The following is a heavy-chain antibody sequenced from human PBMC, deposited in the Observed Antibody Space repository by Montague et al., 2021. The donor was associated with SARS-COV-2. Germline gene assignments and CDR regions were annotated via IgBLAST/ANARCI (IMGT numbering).Heavy chain of an antibody. J-gene: IGHJ3*02. Sequence: SETLSLTCAVYGGSFSSYYWGWIRQPPGKGLEWIGSIYYSGSTYYNPSLKSRVTISVDTSKNQFSLKLSSVAAADTAVYYCASPTYYYDSSGSDAFDIWGQGTMVTVSS. V-gene: IGHV4-39*01. CDR2: IYYSGST. D-gene: IGHD3-22*01. CDR3: ASPTYYYDSSGSDAFDI. CDR1: GGSFSSYY.